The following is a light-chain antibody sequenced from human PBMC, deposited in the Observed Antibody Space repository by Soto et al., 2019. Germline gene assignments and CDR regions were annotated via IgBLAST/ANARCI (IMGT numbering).Light chain of an antibody. CDR3: AAWDGSLNAVL. J-gene: IGLJ2*01. Sequence: QSVLSQPPSASGTPGQRVTISCSGRSSNIGSNIVNWYQQLPGTAPKLLIYSNDQRPSGVPDRFSGSKSGTSASLAISGLQSEDEADYYCAAWDGSLNAVLFGGGTKLTVL. CDR2: SND. V-gene: IGLV1-44*01. CDR1: SSNIGSNI.